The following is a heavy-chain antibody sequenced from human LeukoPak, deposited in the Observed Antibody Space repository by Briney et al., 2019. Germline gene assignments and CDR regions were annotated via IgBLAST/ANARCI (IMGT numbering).Heavy chain of an antibody. CDR1: GFTFDDYA. CDR2: ISGSGGST. V-gene: IGHV3-23*01. J-gene: IGHJ6*03. CDR3: AKDLKGSGWNNRGNYYYYMDV. D-gene: IGHD6-19*01. Sequence: LPGGSLRLSCAASGFTFDDYAMHWVRQAPGKGLEWVSGISGSGGSTYYADSVKGRFTISRDNSKNTLYLQMNSLRAEDTAVYYCAKDLKGSGWNNRGNYYYYMDVWGKGTTVTVSS.